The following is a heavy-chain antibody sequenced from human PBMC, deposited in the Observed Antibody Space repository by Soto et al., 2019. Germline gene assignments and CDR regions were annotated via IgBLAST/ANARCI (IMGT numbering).Heavy chain of an antibody. D-gene: IGHD6-19*01. CDR3: ARGLIGSVAGTYYYYGMDV. CDR2: MKHNRDNT. V-gene: IGHV1-8*01. J-gene: IGHJ6*02. CDR1: GYTFTNYD. Sequence: QVQLVQSGAEVKKPGASVKVSCKASGYTFTNYDINWVRQATGQGLEWMGWMKHNRDNTDYAQKFQGRVTMTRNTSISTAYMELSSLRSEDTAVYYCARGLIGSVAGTYYYYGMDVWGQGTAVTVSS.